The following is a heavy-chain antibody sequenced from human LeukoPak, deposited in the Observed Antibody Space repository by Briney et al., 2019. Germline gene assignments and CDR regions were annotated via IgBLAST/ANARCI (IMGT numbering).Heavy chain of an antibody. V-gene: IGHV3-15*01. Sequence: GGSLSLSCAASGFTFSHAGMTWVRQAPGKGLEWVGRIKRKTDGGTTDYAVPVKGRFTISRDDSKNTLYLQMNNLQTEDTAVYYCTTRTDYSGILGYWGRGTLVTVSS. D-gene: IGHD4-23*01. CDR2: IKRKTDGGTT. J-gene: IGHJ4*02. CDR1: GFTFSHAG. CDR3: TTRTDYSGILGY.